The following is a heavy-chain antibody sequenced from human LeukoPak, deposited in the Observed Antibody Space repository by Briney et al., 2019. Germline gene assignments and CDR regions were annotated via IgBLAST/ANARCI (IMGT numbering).Heavy chain of an antibody. CDR3: ARTYYYDSSGYGYFQH. V-gene: IGHV4-59*12. CDR2: IYYSGST. J-gene: IGHJ1*01. D-gene: IGHD3-22*01. Sequence: SETLSLTCTVSGGSISSYYWSWIRQPPGKGLEWIGYIYYSGSTNYNPSLKSRVTTSVDTSKNQFSLKLSSVTAADTAVYYCARTYYYDSSGYGYFQHWGQGTLVTVSS. CDR1: GGSISSYY.